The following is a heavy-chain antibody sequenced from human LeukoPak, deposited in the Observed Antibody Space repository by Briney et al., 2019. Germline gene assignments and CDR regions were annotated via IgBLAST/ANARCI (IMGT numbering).Heavy chain of an antibody. Sequence: ASVKVSCKASGYTFSIYGFSRVRQAPGQGLEWMGWISAYNGNTNYAQKFQGRVTMTTDTSTSTAHMELRSLRSDDTAVYYCARQGYSGHSQGAADYWGQGTLVIVSS. V-gene: IGHV1-18*01. CDR1: GYTFSIYG. CDR2: ISAYNGNT. CDR3: ARQGYSGHSQGAADY. D-gene: IGHD4-23*01. J-gene: IGHJ4*02.